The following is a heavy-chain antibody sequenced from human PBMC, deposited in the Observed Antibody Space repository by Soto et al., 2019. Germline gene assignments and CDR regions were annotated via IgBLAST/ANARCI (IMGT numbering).Heavy chain of an antibody. CDR2: VFPSGST. CDR3: ARTGEPFGDYFTHHWFDP. J-gene: IGHJ5*02. D-gene: IGHD4-17*01. CDR1: GVSISSFY. V-gene: IGHV4-4*07. Sequence: QVQLQESGPGLVKPSDTLSLTCTVSGVSISSFYWGWIRQPAGKGLGWLGRVFPSGSTNYNSTLQSRVTPSGNTSENHYSLKVSSVPAADTAAYYCARTGEPFGDYFTHHWFDPRGQGTPVTIS.